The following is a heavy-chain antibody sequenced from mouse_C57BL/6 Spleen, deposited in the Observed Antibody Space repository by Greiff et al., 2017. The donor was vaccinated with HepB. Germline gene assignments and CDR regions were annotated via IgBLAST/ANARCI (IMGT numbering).Heavy chain of an antibody. CDR3: ARNEGYYGSRRSMDY. Sequence: VQLQESGPGLVQPSQSLSITCTVSGFSFTSYGVHWVRQSPGKGLEWLGVIWSGGSTDYNAAFISRLSISKDNSKSQVFFKMNSLQADDTAIYYCARNEGYYGSRRSMDYWGQGTSVTVSS. V-gene: IGHV2-2*01. J-gene: IGHJ4*01. D-gene: IGHD1-1*01. CDR1: GFSFTSYG. CDR2: IWSGGST.